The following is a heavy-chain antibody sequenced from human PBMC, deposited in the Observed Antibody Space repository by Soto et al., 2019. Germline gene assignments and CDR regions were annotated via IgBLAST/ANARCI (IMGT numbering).Heavy chain of an antibody. D-gene: IGHD6-6*01. CDR3: ARDSGSSWARREYFDY. Sequence: PGGSLRLSCAASGFTFSSYWMSWVRQAPGKGLEWVANIKQDGSEKYYVDSVKGRFTISRDNAKNSLYLQMNSLRAEDTAVYYCARDSGSSWARREYFDYWGQGPLVTVSS. V-gene: IGHV3-7*01. CDR2: IKQDGSEK. J-gene: IGHJ4*02. CDR1: GFTFSSYW.